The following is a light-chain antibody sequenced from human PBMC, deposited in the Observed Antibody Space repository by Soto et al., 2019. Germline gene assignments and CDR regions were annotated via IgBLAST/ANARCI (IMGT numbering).Light chain of an antibody. Sequence: EIVLTQSPATLSLSPGERATLSCRASQSVSSYLAWYQQKTGQAPRLLIYDASNMATGIPARFSGSGSGPDFTLTISSLEPEDCAVYYFQQRSNWPPTFGPGTKVDI. CDR3: QQRSNWPPT. V-gene: IGKV3-11*01. CDR1: QSVSSY. CDR2: DAS. J-gene: IGKJ3*01.